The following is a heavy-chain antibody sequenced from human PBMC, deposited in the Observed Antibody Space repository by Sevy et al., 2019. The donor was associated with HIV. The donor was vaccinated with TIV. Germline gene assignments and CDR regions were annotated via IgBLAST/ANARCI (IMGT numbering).Heavy chain of an antibody. V-gene: IGHV1-24*01. D-gene: IGHD3-22*01. Sequence: ASVKVSCKVSGYTLTKLSMHWVRQAPGEGLEWMGRFDPEDGETIFAQKFQGRVTMTEDTSTDTAYMELSSLRSEDTAVYYCAAAREYYEDSSGYLDYWGQGTLVTVSS. J-gene: IGHJ4*02. CDR1: GYTLTKLS. CDR2: FDPEDGET. CDR3: AAAREYYEDSSGYLDY.